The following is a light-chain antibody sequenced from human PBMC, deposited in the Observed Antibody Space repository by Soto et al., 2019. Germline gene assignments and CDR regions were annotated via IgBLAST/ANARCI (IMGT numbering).Light chain of an antibody. J-gene: IGKJ2*02. CDR3: QQYVTAPRT. CDR2: GAS. CDR1: QSLSSIY. V-gene: IGKV3-20*01. Sequence: EIVLTQSPGTLSLSPGERATLSCRASQSLSSIYLTWYQQKPGQPPRLLIYGASNRATGIPDRFSGSGAGTDFTLTISRLEPEDFAVYYCQQYVTAPRTFGQRTKLEIK.